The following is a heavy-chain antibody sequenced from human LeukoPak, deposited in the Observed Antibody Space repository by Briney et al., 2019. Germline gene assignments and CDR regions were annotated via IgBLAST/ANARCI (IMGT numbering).Heavy chain of an antibody. J-gene: IGHJ4*02. D-gene: IGHD3-3*01. CDR2: ISSSSSTI. V-gene: IGHV3-48*02. CDR3: ARDIPAGFLEWLPNNYYFDY. CDR1: GFTFSSYS. Sequence: GGSLRLSCAASGFTFSSYSMNWVRQAPGKGLEWVSYISSSSSTIYYADSVKGRFTISRDNAKSSLYLQMNSLRDEDTAVYYCARDIPAGFLEWLPNNYYFDYWGQGTLVTVSS.